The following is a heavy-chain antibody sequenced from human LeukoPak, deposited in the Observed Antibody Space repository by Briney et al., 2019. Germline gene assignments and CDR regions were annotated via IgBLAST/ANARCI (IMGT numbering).Heavy chain of an antibody. CDR1: GGSISSHY. CDR3: ARGQTYYDFWSGYYFDY. CDR2: IYYGGST. V-gene: IGHV4-59*11. J-gene: IGHJ4*02. Sequence: PSETLSLTCTVSGGSISSHYWSWIRQPPGKGLEWIGYIYYGGSTNYNPSLKSRVTISVGTSKNQFSLKLSSVTAADTAVYYCARGQTYYDFWSGYYFDYWGQGTLVTVSS. D-gene: IGHD3-3*01.